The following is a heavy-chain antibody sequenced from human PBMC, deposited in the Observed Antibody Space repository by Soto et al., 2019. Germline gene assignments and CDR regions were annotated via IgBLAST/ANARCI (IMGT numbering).Heavy chain of an antibody. J-gene: IGHJ5*02. CDR3: ASGGITMVRGVITFDP. D-gene: IGHD3-10*01. CDR1: GFTFSSYG. Sequence: QVPLVESGGGVVQPGRSLRLSCAASGFTFSSYGMHWVRQAPGKGLEWVAVIWYDGSNKYYADSVKGRFTISRDNSKNTLYLQMNSLRAEDTAVYYCASGGITMVRGVITFDPWGQGTLVTVSS. CDR2: IWYDGSNK. V-gene: IGHV3-33*01.